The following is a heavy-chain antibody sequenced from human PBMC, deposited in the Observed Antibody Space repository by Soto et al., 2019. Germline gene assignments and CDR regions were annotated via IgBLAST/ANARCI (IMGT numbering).Heavy chain of an antibody. CDR2: SSGSGSGGST. CDR1: GFTFTNYA. Sequence: EVQLLESGGGLVQPGGSLRLSCEASGFTFTNYAMTWVRQAPGKGLEWVSISSGSGSGGSTNYADSVKGRFTTSRDDSKNTRYLQMNSLRVEDTAVYYCAKDRDDYRNYVFDYWGQGTLVTVSS. J-gene: IGHJ4*02. V-gene: IGHV3-23*01. D-gene: IGHD4-4*01. CDR3: AKDRDDYRNYVFDY.